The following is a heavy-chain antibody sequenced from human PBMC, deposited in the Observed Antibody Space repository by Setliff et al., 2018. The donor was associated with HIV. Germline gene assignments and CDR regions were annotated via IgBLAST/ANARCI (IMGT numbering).Heavy chain of an antibody. Sequence: ASVKVSCKASGYTFTSYGTSWVRQAPGQGLEWMGWISVYNGNTKYAQKVQGRVTMTTDTSTSTAYMDLRSLRSDDTAVYYCAVGPHGDYELGWFDLWGQGTLVTVSS. D-gene: IGHD4-17*01. V-gene: IGHV1-18*01. J-gene: IGHJ5*02. CDR3: AVGPHGDYELGWFDL. CDR2: ISVYNGNT. CDR1: GYTFTSYG.